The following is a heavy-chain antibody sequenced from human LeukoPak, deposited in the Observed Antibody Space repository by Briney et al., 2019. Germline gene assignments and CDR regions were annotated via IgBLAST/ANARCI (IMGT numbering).Heavy chain of an antibody. CDR3: ARVVAGTFTPIDY. Sequence: GASVKVSCKASGYTFTSYGISWVRQAPGQGLEWMGWISGNNDNTHFAQKFQGRVTMTTDTSTSTAYMELRSLSSDDTAVYYCARVVAGTFTPIDYWGQGTLVTVSS. CDR2: ISGNNDNT. D-gene: IGHD6-19*01. V-gene: IGHV1-18*01. J-gene: IGHJ4*02. CDR1: GYTFTSYG.